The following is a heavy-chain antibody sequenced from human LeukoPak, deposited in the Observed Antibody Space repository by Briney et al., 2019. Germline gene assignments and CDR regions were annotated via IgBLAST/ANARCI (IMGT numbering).Heavy chain of an antibody. Sequence: GGSLRLSCAASGFTFSSYGMHWVRQAPGKGLEWVAVIWYDGSNKYYADSVKGRFTISRDNSKNTLYLQMNSLRAEDTAVYYCARDTIYVWGSYSNWFDPWGQGTLVTVSS. CDR1: GFTFSSYG. V-gene: IGHV3-33*01. J-gene: IGHJ5*02. CDR3: ARDTIYVWGSYSNWFDP. CDR2: IWYDGSNK. D-gene: IGHD3-16*01.